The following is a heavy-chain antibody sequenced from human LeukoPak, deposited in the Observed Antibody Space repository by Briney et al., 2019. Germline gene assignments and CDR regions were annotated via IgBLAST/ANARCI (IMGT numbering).Heavy chain of an antibody. V-gene: IGHV3-9*01. Sequence: PGRSLRLSCAASGFAFDVYSMHWVRQGPGKGLEWVSGISWNSGTIVYADSVKGRFTISRDNSKNTLYLQMNSLRAEDTAVYYCAKVYSYGYNRGRTDYWGQGTLVTVSS. D-gene: IGHD5-18*01. J-gene: IGHJ4*02. CDR3: AKVYSYGYNRGRTDY. CDR2: ISWNSGTI. CDR1: GFAFDVYS.